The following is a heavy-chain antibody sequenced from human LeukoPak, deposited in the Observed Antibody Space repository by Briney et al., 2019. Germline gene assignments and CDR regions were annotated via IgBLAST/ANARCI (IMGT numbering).Heavy chain of an antibody. D-gene: IGHD2-2*01. V-gene: IGHV4-39*01. CDR1: GGSIRSSSYY. CDR3: ARAGYVGCSSTSCYFVDY. J-gene: IGHJ4*02. Sequence: TSETLSLTCSVSGGSIRSSSYYWGWIRQPPGKGLEWIGSIYDSGSTYYNPSLKSRVTISVDTSKNQFSLKLSSVTAADTAVYYCARAGYVGCSSTSCYFVDYWGQGTLVTVSS. CDR2: IYDSGST.